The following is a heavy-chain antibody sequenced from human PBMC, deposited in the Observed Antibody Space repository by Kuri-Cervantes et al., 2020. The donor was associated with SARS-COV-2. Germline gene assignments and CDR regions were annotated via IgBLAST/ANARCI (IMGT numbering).Heavy chain of an antibody. V-gene: IGHV1-2*02. J-gene: IGHJ5*02. D-gene: IGHD3-10*01. CDR1: GYTFTGYY. CDR3: ARNYGSGSYYPNWFDP. CDR2: INPNSGGT. Sequence: ASVKVSCKASGYTFTGYYMHWVRQAPGQGLEWMGWINPNSGGTNYAQKFQGRVTMTRDTSISTAYMELSRLRSDDTAVYYCARNYGSGSYYPNWFDPWGQGTLVTSPQ.